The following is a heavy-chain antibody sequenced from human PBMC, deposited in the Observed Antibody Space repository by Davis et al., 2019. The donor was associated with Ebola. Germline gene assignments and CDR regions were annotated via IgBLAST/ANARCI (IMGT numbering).Heavy chain of an antibody. D-gene: IGHD3-10*01. CDR2: INSDGSST. J-gene: IGHJ6*02. V-gene: IGHV3-74*01. Sequence: HTGGSLRLSCAASGFTFSSYWMHWVRQAPGKGLVWVSRINSDGSSTSYADSVKGRFTISGDNSKNTLYLQMNSLRAEDTAVYYCAREEVTMVRGGLFDYYGMDVWGQGTTVTVSS. CDR1: GFTFSSYW. CDR3: AREEVTMVRGGLFDYYGMDV.